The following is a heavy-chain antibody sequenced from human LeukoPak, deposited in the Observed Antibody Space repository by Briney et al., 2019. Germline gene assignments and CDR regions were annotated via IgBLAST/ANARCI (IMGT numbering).Heavy chain of an antibody. CDR2: IIPIFGTA. Sequence: SVKVSCKASGGTFSSYAISWVRQAPGQGLEWMGRIIPIFGTANYAQKFQGRVKITTDEPTSTAYMELSSLRSEDTAVYYCARAFGDSRKDDAFDIWGQGTMVTVSS. J-gene: IGHJ3*02. V-gene: IGHV1-69*05. D-gene: IGHD3-22*01. CDR3: ARAFGDSRKDDAFDI. CDR1: GGTFSSYA.